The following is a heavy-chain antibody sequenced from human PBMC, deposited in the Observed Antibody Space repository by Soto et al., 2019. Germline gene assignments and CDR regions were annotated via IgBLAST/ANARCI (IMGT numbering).Heavy chain of an antibody. D-gene: IGHD3-10*01. V-gene: IGHV3-33*01. CDR3: AREGAKEYYFDY. Sequence: GESLKISCAASGFTFSSYGMHWVRQAPGKGLEWVAVIWYDGSNKYYADSVKGRFTISRDNSKNTLYLQMNSLRAEDTAVYYCAREGAKEYYFDYWGQGTLVTVSS. CDR1: GFTFSSYG. J-gene: IGHJ4*02. CDR2: IWYDGSNK.